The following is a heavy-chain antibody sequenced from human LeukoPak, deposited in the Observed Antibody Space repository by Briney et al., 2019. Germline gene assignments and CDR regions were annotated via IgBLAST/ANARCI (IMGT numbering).Heavy chain of an antibody. Sequence: GGSLRLSCVASGFTFDGYAMHWVRQAPGKGLEWVSLINADGGRTYYADSVNGRFTISRVNSKNSLYLQMNSLRSEDSAVYYCATWAFYHGMDVWGQGTTVIVSS. CDR3: ATWAFYHGMDV. J-gene: IGHJ6*02. V-gene: IGHV3-43*02. CDR2: INADGGRT. D-gene: IGHD2/OR15-2a*01. CDR1: GFTFDGYA.